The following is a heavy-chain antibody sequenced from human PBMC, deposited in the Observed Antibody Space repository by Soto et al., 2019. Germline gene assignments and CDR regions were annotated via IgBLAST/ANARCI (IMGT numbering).Heavy chain of an antibody. CDR2: IIPIFGTA. CDR1: GGTFSSYA. CDR3: ARDKATRDIVVVPAAMKMIYYYYGMDV. D-gene: IGHD2-2*01. V-gene: IGHV1-69*13. Sequence: ASVKVSCKASGGTFSSYAISWVRQAPGQGLEWMGGIIPIFGTANYAQKFQGRVTITADESTSTAYMELSSLRSEDTAVYYCARDKATRDIVVVPAAMKMIYYYYGMDVWGQGTTVTVSS. J-gene: IGHJ6*02.